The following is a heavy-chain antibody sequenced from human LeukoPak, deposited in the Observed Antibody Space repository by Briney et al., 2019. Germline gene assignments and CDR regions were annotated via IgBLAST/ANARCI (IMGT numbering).Heavy chain of an antibody. CDR2: LSGSGGST. J-gene: IGHJ4*02. V-gene: IGHV3-23*01. D-gene: IGHD5-24*01. CDR1: GFTFNIYA. Sequence: GGSLRLSCAASGFTFNIYAMSWVRQAPGKGLEWVSALSGSGGSTFYADSVKGRFTISRDNSKNTLYLQMNSLRAEDTAVNYCAKDGQLRSFDYRGQGTLVTVSS. CDR3: AKDGQLRSFDY.